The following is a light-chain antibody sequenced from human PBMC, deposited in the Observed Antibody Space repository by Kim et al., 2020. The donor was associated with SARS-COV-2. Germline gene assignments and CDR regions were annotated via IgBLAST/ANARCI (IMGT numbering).Light chain of an antibody. CDR3: QSYDTSLRGSYV. CDR2: GNN. CDR1: SSNIGAGFD. J-gene: IGLJ1*01. V-gene: IGLV1-40*01. Sequence: VNISCTGSSSNIGAGFDVHWYQQLPGTAPKLLISGNNIRPSGVPDRFSGSKSGTSASLAITGLQAEDEADYYCQSYDTSLRGSYVFGTGTKVTVL.